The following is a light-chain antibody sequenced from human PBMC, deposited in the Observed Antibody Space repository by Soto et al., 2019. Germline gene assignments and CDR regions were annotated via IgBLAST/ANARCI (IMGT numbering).Light chain of an antibody. J-gene: IGKJ4*01. V-gene: IGKV3-20*01. CDR1: HSMSNSN. CDR2: GAS. Sequence: IVLTQSLGTLSLSPGDRATLSCRASHSMSNSNLAWYQHKPGQAPRLLIYGASNRATGIPDRFSGSGSGTDFILTINRLEPEDFAVYYCQEFASNFGGGTKVEIK. CDR3: QEFASN.